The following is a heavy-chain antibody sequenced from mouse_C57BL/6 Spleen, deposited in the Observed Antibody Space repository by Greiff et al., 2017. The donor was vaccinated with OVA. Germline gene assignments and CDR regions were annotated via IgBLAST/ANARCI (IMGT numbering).Heavy chain of an antibody. V-gene: IGHV1-62-2*01. CDR2: FYPGRGSI. CDR3: ARHEERDYNAMDY. J-gene: IGHJ4*01. Sequence: VQLQQSGAELVKPGASVKLSCKASGYTFTEYTIHWVKPRSGPGLAWIGWFYPGRGSIKYNETFKDQSTLTEAHSSSTVYMELSRLTSEDSAVYFCARHEERDYNAMDYWGQGTSVTVSS. CDR1: GYTFTEYT. D-gene: IGHD2-12*01.